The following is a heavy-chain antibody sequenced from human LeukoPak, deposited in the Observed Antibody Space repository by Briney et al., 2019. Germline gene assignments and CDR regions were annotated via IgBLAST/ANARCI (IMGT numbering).Heavy chain of an antibody. Sequence: GASGKVSCKASGYIFTSYYMHWVRQAPGQGLEWMGIINPHSGSTTYAQKFQGRVTMSRDTSTSIAYMDLSSLRSEDTAVYYCAIHPTGSRSAFEYWGQGTLVTVSS. CDR1: GYIFTSYY. V-gene: IGHV1-46*01. CDR3: AIHPTGSRSAFEY. D-gene: IGHD1-1*01. CDR2: INPHSGST. J-gene: IGHJ4*02.